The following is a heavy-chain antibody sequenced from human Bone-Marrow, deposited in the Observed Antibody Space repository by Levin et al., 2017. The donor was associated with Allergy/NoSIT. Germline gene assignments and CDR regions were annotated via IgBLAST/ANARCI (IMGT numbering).Heavy chain of an antibody. CDR2: IWYSGSRQ. CDR1: GFTFTSYG. D-gene: IGHD5-12*01. J-gene: IGHJ6*02. V-gene: IGHV3-33*01. Sequence: QTGGSLRLSCAASGFTFTSYGMHWVRQAPGKGLEWVAVIWYSGSRQYYGESVKGRFTISRDSSKNTLFLQMNNLTVEDTAVYFCARDIGYEATFYGLDVWGQGTTVTVSS. CDR3: ARDIGYEATFYGLDV.